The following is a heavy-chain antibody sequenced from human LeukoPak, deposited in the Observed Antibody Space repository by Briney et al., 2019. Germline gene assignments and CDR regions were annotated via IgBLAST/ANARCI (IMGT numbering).Heavy chain of an antibody. CDR1: GGTFSSYA. J-gene: IGHJ4*02. V-gene: IGHV1-69*06. CDR3: AREPPSYYYGSGSTRPFDY. D-gene: IGHD3-10*01. CDR2: IIPMFGTA. Sequence: GASVKVSCKASGGTFSSYAISWVRQAPGQGLEWMGGIIPMFGTANYAQKFQGRVTITADKSTSTAYMELSSLRSEDTAVYYCAREPPSYYYGSGSTRPFDYWGQGTLVTVSS.